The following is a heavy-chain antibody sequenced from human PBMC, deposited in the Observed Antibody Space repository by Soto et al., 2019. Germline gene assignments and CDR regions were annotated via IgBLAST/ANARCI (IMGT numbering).Heavy chain of an antibody. CDR2: ISGSGGST. D-gene: IGHD6-19*01. V-gene: IGHV3-23*01. J-gene: IGHJ4*02. Sequence: GGSLRLSCAASGFTFSSYAMSWVRQAPGKGLEWVSAISGSGGSTYYADSVKGRFTISRDNSKNTLYLQMNSLRAEDTAVYYCAKRPRLVRGGEDGPFDYWGQGTLVTVSS. CDR1: GFTFSSYA. CDR3: AKRPRLVRGGEDGPFDY.